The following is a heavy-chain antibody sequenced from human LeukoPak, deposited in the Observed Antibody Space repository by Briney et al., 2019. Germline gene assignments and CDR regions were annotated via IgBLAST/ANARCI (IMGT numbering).Heavy chain of an antibody. Sequence: GESLKISCKGSGYSFNTYWIGWVRQMPGKGLEWMGIIYPGDSVTRYSPSFEGQVTISADKSISTAYLQWSSLKASDTAMYYCATGGYCSGGSCYSFFDYWGQGTLVTVSS. CDR1: GYSFNTYW. J-gene: IGHJ4*02. V-gene: IGHV5-51*01. D-gene: IGHD2-15*01. CDR2: IYPGDSVT. CDR3: ATGGYCSGGSCYSFFDY.